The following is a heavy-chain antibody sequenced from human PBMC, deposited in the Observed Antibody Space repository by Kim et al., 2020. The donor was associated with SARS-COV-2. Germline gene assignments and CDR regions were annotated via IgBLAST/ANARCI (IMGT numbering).Heavy chain of an antibody. CDR1: GYTLTELS. V-gene: IGHV1-24*01. Sequence: ASVKVSCKVSGYTLTELSMHWVRQAPGKGLEWMGGFDPEDGETIYAQKFQGRVTMTEDTSTDTAYMELSSLRSEDTAVYYCATDENRGGVKPSYYYYGMDVWGQGTTVTVSS. D-gene: IGHD3-16*01. CDR3: ATDENRGGVKPSYYYYGMDV. J-gene: IGHJ6*02. CDR2: FDPEDGET.